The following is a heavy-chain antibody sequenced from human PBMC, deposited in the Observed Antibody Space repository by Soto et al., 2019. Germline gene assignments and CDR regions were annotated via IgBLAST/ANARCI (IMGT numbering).Heavy chain of an antibody. CDR1: GDSISNSY. J-gene: IGHJ5*02. Sequence: SETLSLTCSVSGDSISNSYWSWIRQPPGKGLEWIGYIYHSGSTYYNPSLKSRVTISVDRSKNQFSLKLSSVTAADTAVYYCARVPDRWGQGTLVTVSP. V-gene: IGHV4-30-2*01. CDR3: ARVPDR. D-gene: IGHD2-2*01. CDR2: IYHSGST.